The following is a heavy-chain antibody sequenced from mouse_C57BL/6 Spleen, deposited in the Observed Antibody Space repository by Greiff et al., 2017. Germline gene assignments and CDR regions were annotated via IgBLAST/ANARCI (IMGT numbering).Heavy chain of an antibody. V-gene: IGHV5-4*01. J-gene: IGHJ2*01. CDR2: ISDGGSYT. CDR3: ARDCYNSYYFDY. CDR1: GFTFSSYA. Sequence: EVQRVESGGGLVKPGGSLTLSCAASGFTFSSYAMSWVRQTPEKRLEWVATISDGGSYTYYPDNVKGRFTISRDNAKNNLYLQMSHLKSEDTAMYYCARDCYNSYYFDYWGQGTTLTVSS. D-gene: IGHD1-3*01.